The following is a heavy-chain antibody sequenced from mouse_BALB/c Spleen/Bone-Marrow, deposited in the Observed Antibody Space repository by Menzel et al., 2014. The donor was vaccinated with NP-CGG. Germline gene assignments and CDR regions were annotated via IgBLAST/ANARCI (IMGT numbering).Heavy chain of an antibody. CDR3: SKDGGYDYSYYFDY. D-gene: IGHD2-4*01. V-gene: IGHV5-6-4*01. CDR1: GFTFSSYS. J-gene: IGHJ2*01. Sequence: EVMLVESGGGLVKPGGSLKLSCAASGFTFSSYSMSRVRQTPEKRLEWVATISSGGHDTYYPDSVKGRFTISRDNAKNTLYLQMSSLKSEDTAVYYCSKDGGYDYSYYFDYWGQGTTLTVSS. CDR2: ISSGGHDT.